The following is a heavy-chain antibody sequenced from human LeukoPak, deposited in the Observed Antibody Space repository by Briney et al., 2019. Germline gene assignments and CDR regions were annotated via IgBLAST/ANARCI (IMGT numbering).Heavy chain of an antibody. CDR3: ARGASEGEGYCSGGSCLGFWFDP. V-gene: IGHV4-61*02. D-gene: IGHD2-15*01. CDR1: GGSISSGSYY. Sequence: PSETLSLTCTVSGGSISSGSYYWSWIRQPAGKGLEWIGRIYTSGSTNYNPSLKSRVTISVDTSKNQFSLKLSSVTAADTAVYYCARGASEGEGYCSGGSCLGFWFDPWGQGTLVTVSS. CDR2: IYTSGST. J-gene: IGHJ5*02.